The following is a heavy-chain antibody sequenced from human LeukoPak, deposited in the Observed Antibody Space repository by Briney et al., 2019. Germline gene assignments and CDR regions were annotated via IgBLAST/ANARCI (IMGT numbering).Heavy chain of an antibody. CDR3: ARRTGGTKDY. V-gene: IGHV3-23*01. CDR1: GFTFGDVV. Sequence: PGGSLSLSCVASGFTFGDVVMSWVRQAPRKGLEWVSAISYNGASTDYADSVRGRFAISRDNSKNTLYLQMNSLRAEDTAVYYCARRTGGTKDYWGQGTQVTVSS. J-gene: IGHJ4*02. D-gene: IGHD7-27*01. CDR2: ISYNGAST.